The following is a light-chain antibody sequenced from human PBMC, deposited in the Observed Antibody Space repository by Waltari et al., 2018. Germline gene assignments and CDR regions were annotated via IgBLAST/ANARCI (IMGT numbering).Light chain of an antibody. Sequence: QLVLTQSPSASASLGASVKLTCTLDSGHSNNIVAWLQRRPEKGPRYLMKVNSDGSHTKGDDNPARFSGSSSGPERYLTISSLQADDEADYYCQTGGHGTWVFGGGTKLTVV. V-gene: IGLV4-69*01. CDR1: SGHSNNI. J-gene: IGLJ3*02. CDR2: VNSDGSH. CDR3: QTGGHGTWV.